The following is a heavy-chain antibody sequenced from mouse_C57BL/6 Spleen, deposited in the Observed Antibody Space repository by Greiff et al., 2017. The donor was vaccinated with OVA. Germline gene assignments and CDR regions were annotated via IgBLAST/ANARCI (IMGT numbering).Heavy chain of an antibody. CDR3: AGGGTGRDNYLDY. D-gene: IGHD4-1*01. J-gene: IGHJ2*01. CDR1: GYAFSSYW. V-gene: IGHV1-80*01. Sequence: VQLQQSGAELVKPGASVKISCKASGYAFSSYWMNWVKQRPGKGLEWIGQIYPGDGDTNYNGKFKGKATLTADKSSSTAYMQLSSLTSEDSAVYFCAGGGTGRDNYLDYWGQGTTLTVSS. CDR2: IYPGDGDT.